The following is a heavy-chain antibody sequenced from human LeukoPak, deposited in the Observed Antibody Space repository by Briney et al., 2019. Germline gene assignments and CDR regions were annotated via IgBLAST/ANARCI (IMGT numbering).Heavy chain of an antibody. CDR1: GYSFTIYW. Sequence: GESLKISCKGSGYSFTIYWIGWVRQMPGKGLEWMGLIYPGDSDTRYSPSFQGQVTMSADRSISTAYLQWSSLKASDTAMYYCARRQSGSNPQAFDIWGQGTMVSVSS. V-gene: IGHV5-51*01. J-gene: IGHJ3*02. D-gene: IGHD3-10*01. CDR3: ARRQSGSNPQAFDI. CDR2: IYPGDSDT.